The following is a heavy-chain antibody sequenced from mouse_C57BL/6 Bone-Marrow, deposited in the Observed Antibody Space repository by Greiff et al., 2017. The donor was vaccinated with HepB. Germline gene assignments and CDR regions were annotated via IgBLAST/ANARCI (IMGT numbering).Heavy chain of an antibody. J-gene: IGHJ2*01. CDR1: GYTFTSYW. D-gene: IGHD1-1*01. CDR2: IHPNSGST. CDR3: ARPFYYYGSSPRFDY. V-gene: IGHV1-64*01. Sequence: QVQLQQSGAELVKPGASVKLSCKASGYTFTSYWMHWVKQRPGQGLEWIGMIHPNSGSTNYNEKFKSKATLTVDKSSSTAYMQLSSLTSEDSAVYYCARPFYYYGSSPRFDYWGQGTTLTVSS.